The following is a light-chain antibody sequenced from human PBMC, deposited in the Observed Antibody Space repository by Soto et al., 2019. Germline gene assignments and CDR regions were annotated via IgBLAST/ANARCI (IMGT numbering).Light chain of an antibody. Sequence: EIVLTQSPATLSLSPGERATLSCRASQYVNNYLAWYHQKPGQAPRLLIYDVSNRATGIPARFSGSGSATDFTIPISSIEPADYAVYFCQQRRNWPWLTFGGGTRVEIK. CDR1: QYVNNY. J-gene: IGKJ4*02. CDR2: DVS. CDR3: QQRRNWPWLT. V-gene: IGKV3-11*01.